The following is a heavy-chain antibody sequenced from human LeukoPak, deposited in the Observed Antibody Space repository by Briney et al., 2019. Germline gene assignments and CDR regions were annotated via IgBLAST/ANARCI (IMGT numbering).Heavy chain of an antibody. V-gene: IGHV3-30*01. Sequence: GGSLRLSCAASGFTFSSYAMHWVRQAPGKGLEWVAVISYDGSNKYYADSVKGRFTISRDNSKNTLYLQMNSLRAEDTAVYYCARSRVRGAAAGTFDYWGQGTLVTVSS. D-gene: IGHD6-13*01. J-gene: IGHJ4*02. CDR3: ARSRVRGAAAGTFDY. CDR2: ISYDGSNK. CDR1: GFTFSSYA.